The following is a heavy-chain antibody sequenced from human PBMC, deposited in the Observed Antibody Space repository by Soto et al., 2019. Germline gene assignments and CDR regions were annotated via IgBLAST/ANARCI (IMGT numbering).Heavy chain of an antibody. CDR1: GFTSLSYA. V-gene: IGHV1-3*01. Sequence: QVELVQSGPEMMQPGASVKVSCKASGFTSLSYAFHWVRQAPGQGPEWLGGINAGVDGTTYSQSYQGRLKVTRCSSANIFYLEVNTLTKEDTAVYYCAREVQGVTSFDYWGPGTLVAVSS. J-gene: IGHJ4*02. CDR3: AREVQGVTSFDY. D-gene: IGHD3-10*01. CDR2: INAGVDGT.